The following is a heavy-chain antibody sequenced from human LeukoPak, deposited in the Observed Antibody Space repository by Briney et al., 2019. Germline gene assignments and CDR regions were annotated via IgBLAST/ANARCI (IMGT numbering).Heavy chain of an antibody. V-gene: IGHV4-31*03. CDR2: IYYSGST. CDR1: GGSISSGGYY. D-gene: IGHD3-10*01. CDR3: ARDMVRGVFDP. Sequence: SETLSLTCTVSGGSISSGGYYWSWNRQHPGKGLEWIGYIYYSGSTYYNPSLKSRVTISVDTSKNQFSLKLSSVTAADTAVYYCARDMVRGVFDPWGQGTLVTVSS. J-gene: IGHJ5*02.